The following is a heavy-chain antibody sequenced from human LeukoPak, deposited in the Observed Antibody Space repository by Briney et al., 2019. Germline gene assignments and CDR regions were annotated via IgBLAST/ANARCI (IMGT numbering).Heavy chain of an antibody. CDR3: ARSDYGADYFDY. CDR2: TIPIFGPA. V-gene: IGHV1-69*05. D-gene: IGHD4-17*01. CDR1: EGTFSNFA. Sequence: SVKVSCKASEGTFSNFAISWVRQAPGQGLEWMGGTIPIFGPANYVQKFQGRVTITTDESTSTAYMELSSLRSEDTAVYYCARSDYGADYFDYWGQGTLVTVSS. J-gene: IGHJ4*02.